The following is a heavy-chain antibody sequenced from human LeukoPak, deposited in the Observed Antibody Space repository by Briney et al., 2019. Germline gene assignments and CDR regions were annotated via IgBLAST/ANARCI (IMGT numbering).Heavy chain of an antibody. J-gene: IGHJ4*02. CDR3: ATLYSSSPSPGDYFDY. CDR2: IRYDGSNK. Sequence: GGSLRLSCAASGFTFSSYGMHWVRQAPGKGLEWVAFIRYDGSNKYYADSVKGRFTISRDNSKNTLYLQMNSLRAEDTAVYYCATLYSSSPSPGDYFDYWGQGTLVTVSS. CDR1: GFTFSSYG. V-gene: IGHV3-30*02. D-gene: IGHD6-6*01.